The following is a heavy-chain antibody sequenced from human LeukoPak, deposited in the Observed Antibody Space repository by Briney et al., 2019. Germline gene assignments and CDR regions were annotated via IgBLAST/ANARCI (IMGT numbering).Heavy chain of an antibody. J-gene: IGHJ4*02. D-gene: IGHD5-12*01. V-gene: IGHV1-46*01. CDR3: ARDTTTGDFDY. CDR2: INPSGGST. Sequence: ASVKVSCKASGYTFTSYYMHWVRQAPGQGLEWMGIINPSGGSTSYAQKFQGRVTMTRDTSTSTVYMELSSLRSEDTAAYYCARDTTTGDFDYWGQGTLVTVSS. CDR1: GYTFTSYY.